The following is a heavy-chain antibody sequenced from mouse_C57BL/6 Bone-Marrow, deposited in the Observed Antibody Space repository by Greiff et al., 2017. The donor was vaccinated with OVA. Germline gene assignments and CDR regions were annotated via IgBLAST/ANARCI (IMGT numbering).Heavy chain of an antibody. J-gene: IGHJ3*01. Sequence: DVMLVESGGGLVQPGGSLKLSCAASGFTFSDYYMYWVRQTPEKRLEWVAYISNGGGSTYYPDTVKGRFTISRDNAKNTLYLQMSRLKSEDTAMYYCASEGAYWGQGTLVTVSA. CDR1: GFTFSDYY. V-gene: IGHV5-12*01. CDR3: ASEGAY. CDR2: ISNGGGST.